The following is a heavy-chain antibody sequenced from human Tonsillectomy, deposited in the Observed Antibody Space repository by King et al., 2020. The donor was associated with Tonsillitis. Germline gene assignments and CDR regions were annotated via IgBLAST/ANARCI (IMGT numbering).Heavy chain of an antibody. CDR2: IYSGGST. Sequence: VQLVESGGGLIQPGGSLRLSCAASGFTVSSNYMSWVRQAPGKGLEWVSVIYSGGSTYYADSVKGRFTISSDNSKNTLYLQMNSLRAEDTAVYYCARVSTYYYDSSGYPGYFDYWGQGTLVTVSS. CDR1: GFTVSSNY. CDR3: ARVSTYYYDSSGYPGYFDY. D-gene: IGHD3-22*01. V-gene: IGHV3-53*01. J-gene: IGHJ4*02.